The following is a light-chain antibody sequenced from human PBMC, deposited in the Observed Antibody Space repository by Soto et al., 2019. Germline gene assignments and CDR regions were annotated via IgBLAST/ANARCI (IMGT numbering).Light chain of an antibody. V-gene: IGKV3-20*01. Sequence: EIVLTQSPGTLSLSPGERATLSCRASQSVSSTFLAWYQQKAGQAPRLLISGASSRAPGIPDRFSGSGSGTDFTLSISSLEPEDFAVYHCQKYDSSPPTFGQGTKVEIK. CDR2: GAS. J-gene: IGKJ1*01. CDR1: QSVSSTF. CDR3: QKYDSSPPT.